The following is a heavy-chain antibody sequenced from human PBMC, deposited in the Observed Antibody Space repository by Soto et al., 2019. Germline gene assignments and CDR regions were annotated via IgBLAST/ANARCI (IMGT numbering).Heavy chain of an antibody. Sequence: GESLKISGQGFGYSFTRNWNCWARQMPGKGLEWLGVITPADSDIKYSPSFQGQVTISADNSIDTTYLQCSSLKASDTAMYYCARHQRDAGSRNIDCWGQGTLVTVAS. V-gene: IGHV5-51*01. CDR2: ITPADSDI. J-gene: IGHJ4*02. CDR1: GYSFTRNW. CDR3: ARHQRDAGSRNIDC. D-gene: IGHD3-10*01.